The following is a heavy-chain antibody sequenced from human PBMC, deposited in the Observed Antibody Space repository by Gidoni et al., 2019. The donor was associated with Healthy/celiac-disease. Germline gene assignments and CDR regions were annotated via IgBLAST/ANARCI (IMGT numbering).Heavy chain of an antibody. V-gene: IGHV3-43*01. D-gene: IGHD3-16*01. CDR2: SSWDGGST. CDR3: AKDGGPQGNWFDP. CDR1: GFTFDDYT. J-gene: IGHJ5*02. Sequence: EVQLVESGGVVVQPGGSLRLSCSASGFTFDDYTMHWVRQAPGKGLEWVSRSSWDGGSTYYADSVKGRFTISRDNSKNSLYLQMNSLRTEDTALYYCAKDGGPQGNWFDPRGQGTLVTVSS.